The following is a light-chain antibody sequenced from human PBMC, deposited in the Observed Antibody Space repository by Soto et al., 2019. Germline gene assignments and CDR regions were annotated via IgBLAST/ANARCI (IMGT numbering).Light chain of an antibody. CDR1: SSDVGGYNY. CDR3: SSYTSSSTRLYV. J-gene: IGLJ1*01. CDR2: EVS. V-gene: IGLV2-14*01. Sequence: QSVLTQPASVSGSPGQSITISCTGTSSDVGGYNYVSWYQQHPGKAPKLMIYEVSNRPSGVSNRFSGSKSGNTASLTISGLQAEDEAEYYCSSYTSSSTRLYVFGTGTKVTVL.